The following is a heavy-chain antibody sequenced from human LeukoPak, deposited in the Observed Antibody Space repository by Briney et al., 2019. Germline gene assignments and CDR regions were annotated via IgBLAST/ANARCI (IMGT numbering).Heavy chain of an antibody. CDR1: GGTFSSYA. D-gene: IGHD4-23*01. V-gene: IGHV1-69*13. J-gene: IGHJ4*02. Sequence: SVKVSCKTSGGTFSSYAFSWVRQAPGQGLEWMGGIIPMFGTTDQAQRFQGRVTISADESTSTAYMELSSLRSEDTAVYYCATDYGGNSYFDYWGQGTLVTVSS. CDR2: IIPMFGTT. CDR3: ATDYGGNSYFDY.